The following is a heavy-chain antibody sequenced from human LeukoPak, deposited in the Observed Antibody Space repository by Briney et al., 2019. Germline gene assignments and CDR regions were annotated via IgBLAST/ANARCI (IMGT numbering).Heavy chain of an antibody. V-gene: IGHV3-7*01. CDR3: TRGVPTGTDYFDP. Sequence: GGSLRLSCAASGFTFSAVWMTWVRQAPGKGLEWVANIKQDGSQKYYVDSVRGRFTISRDNAKNSLYLQMNSLRAEDTAVYYCTRGVPTGTDYFDPWGQGTLVTVSS. CDR1: GFTFSAVW. J-gene: IGHJ5*02. CDR2: IKQDGSQK. D-gene: IGHD1-1*01.